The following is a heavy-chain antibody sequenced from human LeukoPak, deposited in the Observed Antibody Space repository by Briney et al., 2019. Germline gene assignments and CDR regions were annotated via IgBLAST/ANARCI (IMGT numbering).Heavy chain of an antibody. D-gene: IGHD5-18*01. CDR1: GFSLSTNY. CDR3: ARTIVYDSYGYDH. J-gene: IGHJ4*02. CDR2: IYSGGTA. Sequence: PGGSLRLSCAASGFSLSTNYMSWFRRAPGKGLEWVSLIYSGGTAYYADSVKGRFTISRDNSRNTLYLQMNSVRAEDTAMYYCARTIVYDSYGYDHWGQGTLVTVSS. V-gene: IGHV3-53*01.